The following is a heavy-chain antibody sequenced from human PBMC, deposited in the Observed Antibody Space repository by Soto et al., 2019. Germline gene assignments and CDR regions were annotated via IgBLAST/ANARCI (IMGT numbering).Heavy chain of an antibody. CDR3: AREDIVVVPAARKDYYYYYGMDV. D-gene: IGHD2-2*01. CDR2: TIPIFGTA. Sequence: GASVKVSCKASGGTFSSYAISWVRQAPGQGLEWMGGTIPIFGTANYAQKFQGRVTITADESTSTAYMELSSLRSEDTAVYYCAREDIVVVPAARKDYYYYYGMDVWGQGTTVTVSS. CDR1: GGTFSSYA. V-gene: IGHV1-69*13. J-gene: IGHJ6*02.